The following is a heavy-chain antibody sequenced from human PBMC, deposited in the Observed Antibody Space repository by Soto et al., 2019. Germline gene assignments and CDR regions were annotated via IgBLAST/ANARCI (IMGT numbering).Heavy chain of an antibody. Sequence: GESLKSSCKGSGYSFTSYWIGWVRQMPVKGLEWMGIIYPGDSDTRYSPSFQGQVTISADKSISTAYLQWSSLKASDTAMYYCARTYYYDSSGYYAFDIWGQGTMVTVSS. CDR1: GYSFTSYW. CDR2: IYPGDSDT. V-gene: IGHV5-51*01. J-gene: IGHJ3*02. D-gene: IGHD3-22*01. CDR3: ARTYYYDSSGYYAFDI.